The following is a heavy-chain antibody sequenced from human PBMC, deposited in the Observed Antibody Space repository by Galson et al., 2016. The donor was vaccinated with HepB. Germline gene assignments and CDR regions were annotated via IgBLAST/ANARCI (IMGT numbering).Heavy chain of an antibody. CDR1: GFTFSRHG. J-gene: IGHJ4*02. CDR2: VWADGNNK. V-gene: IGHV3-33*01. Sequence: SLRLSCAASGFTFSRHGMHWIRQAPGKGPEWVAIVWADGNNKYYADSVKGRFTVSRDNSKDTLYLQMNNLRVDDTAVYYCAREVPVPGGGSLGSFDYWGQGTLVTVSS. D-gene: IGHD3-16*01. CDR3: AREVPVPGGGSLGSFDY.